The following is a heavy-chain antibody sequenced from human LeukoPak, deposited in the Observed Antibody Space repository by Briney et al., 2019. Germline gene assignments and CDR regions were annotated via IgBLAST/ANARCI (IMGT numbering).Heavy chain of an antibody. D-gene: IGHD3-22*01. V-gene: IGHV1-46*01. Sequence: GASVKVSCKASGYTFTSYYMHWVRQAPGQGLEWMGIINPSGGSTSYAQKFQGRVTITTDESTSTAYMELSSLRSEDTAVYYCALARGGYYYVGFDYWGQGTLVTVSS. CDR2: INPSGGST. CDR1: GYTFTSYY. J-gene: IGHJ4*02. CDR3: ALARGGYYYVGFDY.